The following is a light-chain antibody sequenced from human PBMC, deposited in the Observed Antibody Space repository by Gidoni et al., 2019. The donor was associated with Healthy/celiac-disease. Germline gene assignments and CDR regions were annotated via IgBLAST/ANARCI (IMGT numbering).Light chain of an antibody. CDR1: QSISSY. J-gene: IGKJ1*01. Sequence: DIQKTPSPSSPSASVGDRVTITCRASQSISSYLNWYQQKPGKAPKLLIYAASSLQSGVPSRFSGSGSGTDFTLTISSLQPEDFATYYCQQSYSTLWTFGQGTKVEIK. V-gene: IGKV1-39*01. CDR3: QQSYSTLWT. CDR2: AAS.